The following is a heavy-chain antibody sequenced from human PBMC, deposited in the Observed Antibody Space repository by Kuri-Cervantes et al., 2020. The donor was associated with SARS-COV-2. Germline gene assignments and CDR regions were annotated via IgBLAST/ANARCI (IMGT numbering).Heavy chain of an antibody. D-gene: IGHD5-18*01. CDR3: AREYTAIYYFDL. Sequence: GESLKISCAASGFTFSSYWMSWVRQAPGKGLEWVANIKQDGSEKYYVDSVKGRFTISRDNAKNSLYLQMNSLRAEDTAVYYCAREYTAIYYFDLWGRGTLVTVSS. V-gene: IGHV3-7*01. CDR1: GFTFSSYW. CDR2: IKQDGSEK. J-gene: IGHJ2*01.